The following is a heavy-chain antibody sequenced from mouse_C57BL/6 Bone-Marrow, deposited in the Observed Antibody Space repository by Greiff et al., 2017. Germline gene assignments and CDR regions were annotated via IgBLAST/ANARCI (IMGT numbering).Heavy chain of an antibody. Sequence: VQLQQSGAELVRPGASVKLSCKASGYTFTDYYINWVKQRPGQGLEWIARIYPGSGNTYYNEKFKGKATLTADKSSSTAYMQLSSLTSEDSAVYFCARSKNWDSWFAYWGQGTLVTVSA. V-gene: IGHV1-76*01. CDR3: ARSKNWDSWFAY. CDR1: GYTFTDYY. J-gene: IGHJ3*01. CDR2: IYPGSGNT. D-gene: IGHD4-1*01.